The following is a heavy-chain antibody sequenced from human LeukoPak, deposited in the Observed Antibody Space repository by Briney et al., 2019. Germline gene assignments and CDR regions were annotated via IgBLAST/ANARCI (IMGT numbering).Heavy chain of an antibody. CDR2: ISAYNGNT. CDR1: GYTFTGYY. CDR3: ARDYWFGESLDY. D-gene: IGHD3-10*01. Sequence: ASVKVSCKASGYTFTGYYMHWVRQAPGQGLEWMGWISAYNGNTNYAQKLQGRVTMTTDTSTSTAYMELRSLRSDDTAVYYCARDYWFGESLDYWGQGTLVTVSS. J-gene: IGHJ4*02. V-gene: IGHV1-18*04.